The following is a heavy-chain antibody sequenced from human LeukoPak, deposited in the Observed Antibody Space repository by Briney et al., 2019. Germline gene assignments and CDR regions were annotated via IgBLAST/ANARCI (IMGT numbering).Heavy chain of an antibody. Sequence: GGSLRLSCVVSGFTFSSYHMNWVRQAPGKGLEWVSSISTSRNYIYYADSVTGRFTISRDNAKNSLYLQMNSLRAEDTAVYYCAGRYDSSGYPLHWGQGTLVTVSS. J-gene: IGHJ4*02. D-gene: IGHD3-22*01. CDR2: ISTSRNYI. CDR3: AGRYDSSGYPLH. CDR1: GFTFSSYH. V-gene: IGHV3-21*04.